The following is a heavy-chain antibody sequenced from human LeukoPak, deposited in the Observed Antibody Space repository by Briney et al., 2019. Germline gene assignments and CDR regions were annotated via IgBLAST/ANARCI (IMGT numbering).Heavy chain of an antibody. CDR1: GYTFTSYG. CDR2: ISAYNGKT. Sequence: ASVKVSFKASGYTFTSYGISWVRQAPGQGLEGLGWISAYNGKTNHAEKLQDRVTMTTDTSTSTAYMELRSLSSDATAVYYCARSGVQTANSWYIYWGQGTLVTVSS. V-gene: IGHV1-18*01. CDR3: ARSGVQTANSWYIY. J-gene: IGHJ4*02. D-gene: IGHD6-13*01.